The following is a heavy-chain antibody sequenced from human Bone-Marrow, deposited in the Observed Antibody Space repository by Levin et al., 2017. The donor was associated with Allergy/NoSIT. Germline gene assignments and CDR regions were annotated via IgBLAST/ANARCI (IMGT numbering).Heavy chain of an antibody. CDR2: INNDGSDT. CDR3: ARVRDSGSPRYYYYGMDV. Sequence: GGSLRLSCAASGFTFSAYWMHWVRQAPGKGLVWVSRINNDGSDTSYADSVKGRFTISRDSAKNTVYLQMNSLRAEDTAVYYCARVRDSGSPRYYYYGMDVWGQGTTVTVSS. D-gene: IGHD3-10*01. CDR1: GFTFSAYW. V-gene: IGHV3-74*01. J-gene: IGHJ6*02.